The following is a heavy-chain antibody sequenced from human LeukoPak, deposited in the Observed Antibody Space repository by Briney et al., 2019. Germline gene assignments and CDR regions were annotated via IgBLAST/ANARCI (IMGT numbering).Heavy chain of an antibody. J-gene: IGHJ3*02. CDR3: ARDHSSGGDAFDI. V-gene: IGHV4-31*03. Sequence: PSETLSLTCTVSGGSISSGGYYWSWIRQHPGKGLEWIGYIYYSGSTYYNPSFKSRVTISVDTSKNQFSLKLSSVTAADTAVYYCARDHSSGGDAFDIWGQGTMVTVSS. CDR1: GGSISSGGYY. CDR2: IYYSGST. D-gene: IGHD6-19*01.